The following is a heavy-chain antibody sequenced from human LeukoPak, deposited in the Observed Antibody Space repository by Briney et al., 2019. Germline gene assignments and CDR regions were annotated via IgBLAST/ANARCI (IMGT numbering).Heavy chain of an antibody. CDR2: IWSHGNTK. CDR3: ARDDDYDDHDTFDM. J-gene: IGHJ3*02. CDR1: GFVFSTYG. D-gene: IGHD4-17*01. V-gene: IGHV3-33*01. Sequence: GGSLRLSCAASGFVFSTYGMHWVRQAPGKGLEWVAVIWSHGNTKKYADSVTGRFTISRDNSKNTLYLEMNTLRAEDTAVYYCARDDDYDDHDTFDMWGHGTMVTVSS.